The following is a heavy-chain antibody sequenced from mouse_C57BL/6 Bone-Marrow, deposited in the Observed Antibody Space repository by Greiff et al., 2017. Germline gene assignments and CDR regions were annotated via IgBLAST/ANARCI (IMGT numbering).Heavy chain of an antibody. CDR3: TRGPYYYGSSSWFAY. J-gene: IGHJ3*01. Sequence: EVNLVESGEGLVKPGGSLKLSCAASGFTFSSYAMSWVRQTPEKRLEWVAYISSGGDYIYYADTVKGRFTISRDNARNTLYLQMSSLKSEDTAMYYCTRGPYYYGSSSWFAYWGQGTLVTVSA. V-gene: IGHV5-9-1*02. D-gene: IGHD1-1*01. CDR2: ISSGGDYI. CDR1: GFTFSSYA.